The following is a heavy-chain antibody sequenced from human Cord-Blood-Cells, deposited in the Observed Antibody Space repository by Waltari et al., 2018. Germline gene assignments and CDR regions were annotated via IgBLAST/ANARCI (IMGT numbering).Heavy chain of an antibody. CDR2: INPSGGST. CDR1: GYHFTSYY. D-gene: IGHD6-6*01. Sequence: QVQLVQSGAEVKKPGASVTVSCKASGYHFTSYYMPWVRQAPGQGLEWMGIINPSGGSTSYAQKFQGRVTMTRDTSTSTVYMELSSLRSEDTAVYYCAREYSSSSGYYGMDVWGQGTTVTVSS. CDR3: AREYSSSSGYYGMDV. V-gene: IGHV1-46*01. J-gene: IGHJ6*02.